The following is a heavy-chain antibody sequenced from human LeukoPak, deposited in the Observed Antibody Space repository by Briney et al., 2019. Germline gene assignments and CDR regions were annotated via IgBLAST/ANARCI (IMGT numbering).Heavy chain of an antibody. J-gene: IGHJ4*02. Sequence: ASVKVSCKASGYTFTGYYMHWVRQAPGQRRGWMGWINPNSGGTNYAQKFQGRVTMTRDTSISTAYMERSRLRSDDTAVYYCARTKPNWEYYFDYWGQGTLVTVSS. D-gene: IGHD7-27*01. CDR2: INPNSGGT. V-gene: IGHV1-2*02. CDR3: ARTKPNWEYYFDY. CDR1: GYTFTGYY.